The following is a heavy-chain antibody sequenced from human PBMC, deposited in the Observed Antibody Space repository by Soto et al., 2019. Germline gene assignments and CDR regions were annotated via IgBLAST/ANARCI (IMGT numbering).Heavy chain of an antibody. V-gene: IGHV3-30*18. Sequence: VQLVESGGGVVQPGRSLRLSCAASGFTFSDYAMHWVRQAPGKGLEWVAVVSHDGRNTHYADSVKGRFTISRDSSKTTVSLEMTSLRAEDTAVYYCAKGGRQWLVTSDFNYWGQGDLVTVSS. CDR3: AKGGRQWLVTSDFNY. J-gene: IGHJ4*02. D-gene: IGHD6-19*01. CDR1: GFTFSDYA. CDR2: VSHDGRNT.